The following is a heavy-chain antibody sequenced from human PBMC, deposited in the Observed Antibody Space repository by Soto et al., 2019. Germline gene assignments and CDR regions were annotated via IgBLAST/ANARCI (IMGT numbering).Heavy chain of an antibody. D-gene: IGHD6-6*01. CDR1: GSTFTSYG. CDR2: ISAYNGNT. CDR3: ASSSQGSSTWNY. Sequence: ASVKVSCKASGSTFTSYGISWVRQAPGQGLEWMGWISAYNGNTNYAQKLQGRVTMTTDTSTSTAYMELRSLRSDDTAVYYCASSSQGSSTWNYWGQGTLVTVSS. J-gene: IGHJ4*02. V-gene: IGHV1-18*04.